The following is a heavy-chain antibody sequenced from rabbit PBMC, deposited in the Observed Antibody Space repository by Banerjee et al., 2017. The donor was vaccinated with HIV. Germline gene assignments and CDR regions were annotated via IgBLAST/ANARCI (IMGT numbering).Heavy chain of an antibody. Sequence: QEQLEESGGGLVKPGASLTLTCKASGFSFSSGYDMCWVRQPPGKGLEWIACIYTGSGIAYYASWAKGRFTISKSSSTTVTLQITSLTAADTATYFCARDVYRSGWNGDFNLWGQGTLVTVS. CDR3: ARDVYRSGWNGDFNL. V-gene: IGHV1S45*01. D-gene: IGHD4-1*01. CDR2: IYTGSGIA. J-gene: IGHJ4*01. CDR1: GFSFSSGYD.